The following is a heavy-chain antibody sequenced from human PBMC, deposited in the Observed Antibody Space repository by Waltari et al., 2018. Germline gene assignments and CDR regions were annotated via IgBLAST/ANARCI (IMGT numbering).Heavy chain of an antibody. V-gene: IGHV3-48*03. CDR3: ARDLAVAGPDAFDI. Sequence: EVQLVESGGGLVQPGGSLRLSCAASGFTFRRYEMNWVRQAPGKGLEWVSYISSSGSTIYYADSVKGRFTSSRDNAKNSLYLQMNSLRAEDTAVYYCARDLAVAGPDAFDIWGQGTMVTVSS. CDR2: ISSSGSTI. D-gene: IGHD6-19*01. CDR1: GFTFRRYE. J-gene: IGHJ3*02.